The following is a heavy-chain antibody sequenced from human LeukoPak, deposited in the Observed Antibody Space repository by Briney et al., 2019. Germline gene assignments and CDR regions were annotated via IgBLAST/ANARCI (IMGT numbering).Heavy chain of an antibody. J-gene: IGHJ5*02. CDR1: GFTFSSFE. CDR2: ISSSSSYI. V-gene: IGHV3-21*01. D-gene: IGHD1-26*01. Sequence: PGGSLRLSCAASGFTFSSFEMNWVRQAPGKGLEWVSSISSSSSYIYYADSVKGRFTISRDNAKNSLYLQMNSLRAKDTAVYYCARSGSYWFDPWGQGTLVTVSS. CDR3: ARSGSYWFDP.